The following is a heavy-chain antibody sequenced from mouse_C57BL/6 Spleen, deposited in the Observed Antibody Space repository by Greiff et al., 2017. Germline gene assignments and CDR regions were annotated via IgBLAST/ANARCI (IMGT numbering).Heavy chain of an antibody. J-gene: IGHJ3*01. CDR1: GFTFSNYW. V-gene: IGHV6-3*01. CDR2: ISFKSDNYAT. D-gene: IGHD1-1*01. Sequence: EVKLMESGGGLVQPGGSLKLSCVASGFTFSNYWLNWVRQSPEKGLEWVAQISFKSDNYATHYAESVKGRFTISRDDSKSSVDLQLNNLRAADTGIYYCTALRGAYWGQGTLVTVSA. CDR3: TALRGAY.